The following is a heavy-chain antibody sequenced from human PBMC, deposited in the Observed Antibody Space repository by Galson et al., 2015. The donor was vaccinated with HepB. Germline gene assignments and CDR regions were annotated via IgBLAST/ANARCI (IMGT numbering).Heavy chain of an antibody. CDR3: ARGKSADGLYYFDS. J-gene: IGHJ4*02. CDR1: GFTFSSYS. V-gene: IGHV3-48*04. Sequence: SLRLSCAASGFTFSSYSMNWVRQAPGKGLEWVSYISSSGSNIYNADSVKGRFTISRDNAKNTLFLQMNSLRGEDTAVYYCARGKSADGLYYFDSWGQGTLVTVSS. CDR2: ISSSGSNI. D-gene: IGHD6-13*01.